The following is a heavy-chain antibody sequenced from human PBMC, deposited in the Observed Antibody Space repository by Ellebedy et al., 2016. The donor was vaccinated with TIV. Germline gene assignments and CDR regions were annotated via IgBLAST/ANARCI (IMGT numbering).Heavy chain of an antibody. CDR1: GFTFSSYE. V-gene: IGHV3-48*03. D-gene: IGHD6-19*01. CDR2: ISSSGSTI. CDR3: ARGPVAVRINY. J-gene: IGHJ4*02. Sequence: PGGSLRLSCAASGFTFSSYEMNWARQAPGKGLEWVSYISSSGSTIYYADSVKGRFTISRDNAKNSLYLQMNSLRAEDTAVYYCARGPVAVRINYWGQGTLVTVSS.